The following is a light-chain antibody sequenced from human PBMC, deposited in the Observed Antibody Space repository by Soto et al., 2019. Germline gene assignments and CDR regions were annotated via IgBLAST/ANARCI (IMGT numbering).Light chain of an antibody. J-gene: IGKJ1*01. CDR2: KAS. CDR1: QSISNW. Sequence: DIQMTQSHSTLSASVGDNVILTCRASQSISNWLAWYQQKPGKAPNLLIYKASSLKSGVPSRFSGSGSGTEFTLTISSLQPDDFATYYCQQYDTYWTFGQGTKVDI. CDR3: QQYDTYWT. V-gene: IGKV1-5*03.